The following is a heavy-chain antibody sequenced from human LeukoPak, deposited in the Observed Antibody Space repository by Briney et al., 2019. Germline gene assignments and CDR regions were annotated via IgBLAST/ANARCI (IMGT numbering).Heavy chain of an antibody. CDR1: GFTFDDYA. Sequence: PGGSLRLSCAASGFTFDDYAMHWVRQAPGKSLEWVSGISWNSGSIGYADSVKGRFTISRDNAKNSLYLQMNSLRAEDTAVYYCASSSGRGHSYGLFEWSASAFDIWGQGTMVTVSS. V-gene: IGHV3-9*01. J-gene: IGHJ3*02. CDR3: ASSSGRGHSYGLFEWSASAFDI. CDR2: ISWNSGSI. D-gene: IGHD5-18*01.